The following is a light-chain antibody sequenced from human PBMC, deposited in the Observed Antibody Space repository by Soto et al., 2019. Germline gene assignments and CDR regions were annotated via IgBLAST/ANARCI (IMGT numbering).Light chain of an antibody. J-gene: IGLJ2*01. CDR3: CSYACSSSYVV. V-gene: IGLV2-23*01. Sequence: QSALTQPASVSGSPGQSITLSCTGTGSDVGSYNLVSWYQLHPGKAPKLMMYEGTKRPSGVSNRFSGSKSGSTASLTISGLQAEDEADYYCCSYACSSSYVVFGGGTKLTVL. CDR2: EGT. CDR1: GSDVGSYNL.